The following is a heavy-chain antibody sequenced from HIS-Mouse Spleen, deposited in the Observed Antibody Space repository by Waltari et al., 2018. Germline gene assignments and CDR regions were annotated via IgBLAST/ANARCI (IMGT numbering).Heavy chain of an antibody. V-gene: IGHV4-39*07. CDR1: GGSISSSSYY. CDR3: ARESPYSSSWYDWYFDL. J-gene: IGHJ2*01. CDR2: IYYSGST. Sequence: QLQLQESGPGLVKPSETLSLTCTVSGGSISSSSYYWGWIRQPPGKGLEWIGSIYYSGSTYYIPSLKSRVTISVETSKTQFSLKLSSVTAADTAVYYCARESPYSSSWYDWYFDLWGRGTLVTVSS. D-gene: IGHD6-13*01.